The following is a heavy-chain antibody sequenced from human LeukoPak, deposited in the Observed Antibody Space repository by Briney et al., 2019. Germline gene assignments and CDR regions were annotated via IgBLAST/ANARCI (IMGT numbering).Heavy chain of an antibody. CDR2: INQDGTIK. Sequence: GGSLRLSSAGSGFTFSTYWMTWVRQAPGNGLEWVANINQDGTIKQYVESVKGRFTISRDNAKTSLYLQMNSLGDEDTAIYYCSGGDVFDIWGQGTMVTVSS. J-gene: IGHJ3*02. CDR1: GFTFSTYW. CDR3: SGGDVFDI. V-gene: IGHV3-7*01. D-gene: IGHD2-15*01.